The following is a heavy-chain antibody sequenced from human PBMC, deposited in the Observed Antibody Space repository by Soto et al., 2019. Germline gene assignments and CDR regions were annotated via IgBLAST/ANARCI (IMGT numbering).Heavy chain of an antibody. J-gene: IGHJ5*02. V-gene: IGHV1-24*01. D-gene: IGHD3-3*01. CDR1: GYTLTELS. CDR3: ATAGRITIFGVVLTYNWFDP. Sequence: ASVKVSCKVSGYTLTELSMHWVRQAPGKGLEWMGGFDPEDGETIYAQKFQGRVTMTEDTSTDTAYMELSSLRSEDTAVYYCATAGRITIFGVVLTYNWFDPWGQGTLVTVSS. CDR2: FDPEDGET.